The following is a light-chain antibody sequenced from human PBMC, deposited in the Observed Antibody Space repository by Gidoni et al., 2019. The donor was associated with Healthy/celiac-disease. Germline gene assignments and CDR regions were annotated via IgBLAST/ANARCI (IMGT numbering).Light chain of an antibody. CDR1: QSISSY. V-gene: IGKV1-39*01. CDR2: AAS. Sequence: DIQMTQSPSSLSASVGDRVTITCRASQSISSYLNWYQQKPGKAPKLRIYAASSLQSGVPSRLSGSGSGTDFTLTSSSLQPEDFATYYCQQSYSTLWTFGQGTKVEIK. J-gene: IGKJ1*01. CDR3: QQSYSTLWT.